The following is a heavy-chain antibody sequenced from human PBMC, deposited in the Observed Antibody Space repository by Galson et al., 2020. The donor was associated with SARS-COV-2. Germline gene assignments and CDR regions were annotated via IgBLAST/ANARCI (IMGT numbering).Heavy chain of an antibody. CDR1: GGSFSDYY. V-gene: IGHV4-34*01. D-gene: IGHD2-2*01. CDR3: ARTPGCSTTTCYENDAFDI. J-gene: IGHJ3*02. Sequence: SQTLSLTCAVYGGSFSDYYWNWIRQPPGEGLEWIGHINHSGSTNYNPSLKSRVTILVNTSKNQISLKLTSVTAADTAVYYCARTPGCSTTTCYENDAFDIWGQGTVVTVSS. CDR2: INHSGST.